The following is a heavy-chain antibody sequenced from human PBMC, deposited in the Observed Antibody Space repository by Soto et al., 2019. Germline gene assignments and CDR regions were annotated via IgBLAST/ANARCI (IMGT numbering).Heavy chain of an antibody. CDR3: ARIERTSAFDM. CDR2: IDPNSGDT. J-gene: IGHJ3*02. D-gene: IGHD1-1*01. V-gene: IGHV1-2*02. CDR1: GYTFTDYY. Sequence: QGHLVQSGAEVKKPGASVKASCKASGYTFTDYYLNWVRQAPGQGLVWMGGIDPNSGDTNYAQVLQCRVTMTRDTSTSRVYGEVSSLRSDDTAMVYCARIERTSAFDMWGQGTLVTFSS.